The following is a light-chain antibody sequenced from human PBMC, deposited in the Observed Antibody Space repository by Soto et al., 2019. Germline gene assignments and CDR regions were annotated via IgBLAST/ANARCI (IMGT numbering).Light chain of an antibody. J-gene: IGKJ1*01. CDR1: QIVLYSSNNYNY. CDR3: QQYYGTLPT. Sequence: DIVMTQSPDSLAVSLGERATINCKSSQIVLYSSNNYNYLAWYQQKPGQPPKLLIYWASTRESGVPDRFSGSGSGTDFTLTIGSLQAEDVAVYYCQQYYGTLPTFGQGTKVDI. V-gene: IGKV4-1*01. CDR2: WAS.